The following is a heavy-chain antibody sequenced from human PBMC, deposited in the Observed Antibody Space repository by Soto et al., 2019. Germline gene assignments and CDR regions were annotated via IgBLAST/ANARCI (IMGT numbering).Heavy chain of an antibody. CDR2: ISAYNGNT. V-gene: IGHV1-18*01. Sequence: GASVKVSCKASGYTFTSYGISWVRQAPGQGLEWMGWISAYNGNTNYAQKLQGRVTMTTDTSTSTAYMELRSLRSDDTAVYYCARDGSPYYDILTGYAYFDYWGQGTLVTVSS. J-gene: IGHJ4*02. D-gene: IGHD3-9*01. CDR1: GYTFTSYG. CDR3: ARDGSPYYDILTGYAYFDY.